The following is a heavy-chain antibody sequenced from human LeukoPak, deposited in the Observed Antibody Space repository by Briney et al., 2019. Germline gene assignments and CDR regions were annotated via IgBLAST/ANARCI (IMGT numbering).Heavy chain of an antibody. Sequence: SETLSLTCTVSGYSISSGYYWGWIRQPPGKGLEWIGSMYHSGSTYYNPSLKSRVTISVDTSKNQFSLKLSSVTAADTAVYYCAREGSGTTSWYYYYYMDVWGKGTAVTVSS. J-gene: IGHJ6*03. CDR3: AREGSGTTSWYYYYYMDV. D-gene: IGHD1-7*01. CDR1: GYSISSGYY. V-gene: IGHV4-38-2*02. CDR2: MYHSGST.